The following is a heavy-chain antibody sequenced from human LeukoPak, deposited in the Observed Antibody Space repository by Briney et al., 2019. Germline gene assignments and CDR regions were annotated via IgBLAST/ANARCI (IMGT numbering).Heavy chain of an antibody. CDR2: IHHSGIT. CDR3: ARDRGGYFDL. V-gene: IGHV4-59*01. J-gene: IGHJ2*01. CDR1: GGSITAYY. Sequence: PSETLSLTCTVSGGSITAYYWNWIRQPPGKGLEWIGYIHHSGITNYNPSLKSRVTISVDTSKNQFSLKLSSVTAADTAVFYCARDRGGYFDLWGRGTLVTVSS. D-gene: IGHD4-17*01.